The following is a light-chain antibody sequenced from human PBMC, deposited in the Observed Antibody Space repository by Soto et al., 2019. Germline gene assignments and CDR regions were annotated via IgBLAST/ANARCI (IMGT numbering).Light chain of an antibody. Sequence: DIQMTQSPSSLSASVGDRVTITCRASQSISRYLNWYQQKPGNAPKLLIYAATSLQSGVPSRFSGTGSGTDFTLTISSLQPEDFATYYGQQSYSSSPAFGQGTKVEIK. CDR3: QQSYSSSPA. CDR2: AAT. V-gene: IGKV1-39*01. CDR1: QSISRY. J-gene: IGKJ1*01.